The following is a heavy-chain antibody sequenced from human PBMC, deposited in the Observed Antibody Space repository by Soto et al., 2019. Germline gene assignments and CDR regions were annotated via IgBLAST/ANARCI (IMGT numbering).Heavy chain of an antibody. CDR3: ARDLGTGTDY. CDR1: GDSITSNNW. CDR2: IYHSGAT. J-gene: IGHJ4*02. Sequence: PSETLSLTCGVSGDSITSNNWWSWVRQAPGKGLEWIGEIYHSGATTYNPSLKNRATISVDPSKNHFSLKLTSVTAADTAVYFCARDLGTGTDYWGRGTLVTV. V-gene: IGHV4-4*02. D-gene: IGHD1-1*01.